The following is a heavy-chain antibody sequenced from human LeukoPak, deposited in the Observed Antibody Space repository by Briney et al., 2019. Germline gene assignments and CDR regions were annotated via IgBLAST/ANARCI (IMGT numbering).Heavy chain of an antibody. CDR2: IYHSGST. J-gene: IGHJ4*02. D-gene: IGHD3-10*02. CDR1: GGSISSGGYS. Sequence: PSETLSLTCAVSGGSISSGGYSWSWIRQPPGKGLEWIGYIYHSGSTYYNPSLKSRVTISVDRSKNQFSLKLSSVTAADTAVYYCARTCSGSYCPFDYWGQGTLVTVSS. V-gene: IGHV4-30-2*01. CDR3: ARTCSGSYCPFDY.